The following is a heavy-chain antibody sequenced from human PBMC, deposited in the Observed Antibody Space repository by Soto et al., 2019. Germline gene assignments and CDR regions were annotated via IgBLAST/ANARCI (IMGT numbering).Heavy chain of an antibody. CDR3: AKDYLHLAQWLVHYYYYGMDV. CDR2: ISGSGGST. J-gene: IGHJ6*02. D-gene: IGHD6-19*01. CDR1: GFTFSSYA. V-gene: IGHV3-23*01. Sequence: GGSLRLSCAASGFTFSSYAMSWVRQAPGKGLEWVSAISGSGGSTYYADSVKGRFTISRDNSKNTLYLQMNSLRAEDTAVYYCAKDYLHLAQWLVHYYYYGMDVWGQGTTVTVSS.